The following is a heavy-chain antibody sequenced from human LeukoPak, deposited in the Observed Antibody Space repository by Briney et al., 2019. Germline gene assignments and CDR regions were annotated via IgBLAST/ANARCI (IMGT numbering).Heavy chain of an antibody. J-gene: IGHJ4*02. D-gene: IGHD3-16*01. CDR1: GFTFSSYA. Sequence: GGSLRPSCAASGFTFSSYAMSWVRQAPGKGLEWVSAISGSGGSTYYADSVKGRFTISRDNSRDTLYLQMNSLRAEDTAVYYCAKGYYDYVGGSYYFDYWGQGTLVTVSS. CDR2: ISGSGGST. V-gene: IGHV3-23*01. CDR3: AKGYYDYVGGSYYFDY.